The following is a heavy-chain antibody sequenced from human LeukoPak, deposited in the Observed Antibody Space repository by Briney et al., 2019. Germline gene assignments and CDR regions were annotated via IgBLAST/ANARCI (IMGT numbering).Heavy chain of an antibody. J-gene: IGHJ4*02. CDR1: GYTFRSYG. D-gene: IGHD3-16*02. Sequence: ASVKVSCKASGYTFRSYGVSWIRQAPGQGLEWMGSISIYNGNTKYAENFQGRVTMTIDTSTSTAYMELSLRSDDTAMYYCARDQYDSVWGSYRPYFDFWGQGTLVTVSS. V-gene: IGHV1-18*01. CDR3: ARDQYDSVWGSYRPYFDF. CDR2: ISIYNGNT.